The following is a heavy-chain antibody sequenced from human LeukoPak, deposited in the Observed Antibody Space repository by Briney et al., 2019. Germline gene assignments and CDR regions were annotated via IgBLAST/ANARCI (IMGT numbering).Heavy chain of an antibody. CDR3: ARGRGPYYYYYYYMDV. CDR1: GFTFSSYE. CDR2: ISSSGSTI. D-gene: IGHD5-24*01. J-gene: IGHJ6*03. Sequence: GGSLRLSCAASGFTFSSYEMNWVRQAPGKGLEWVSYISSSGSTIYYADSVKGRFTISRDNAKNSLYLQMNCLRAEDTAVYYCARGRGPYYYYYYYMDVWGKGTTVTVSS. V-gene: IGHV3-48*03.